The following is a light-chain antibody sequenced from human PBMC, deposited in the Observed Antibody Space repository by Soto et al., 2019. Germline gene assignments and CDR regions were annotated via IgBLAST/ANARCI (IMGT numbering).Light chain of an antibody. CDR2: DAS. J-gene: IGKJ4*01. CDR1: QGINRW. V-gene: IGKV1D-12*01. Sequence: DIQMTQSPSSVSASVGDRVTITCRASQGINRWLAWYQQKLGKAPKLLIFDASSLQSGVTSRFSGSGSGTEFTLTISRLQPEDLATYYYQQDNQFQHTFGGGTKVEVK. CDR3: QQDNQFQHT.